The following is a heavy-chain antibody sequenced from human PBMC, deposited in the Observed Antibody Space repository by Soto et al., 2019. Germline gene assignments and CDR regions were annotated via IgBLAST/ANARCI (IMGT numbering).Heavy chain of an antibody. CDR3: ARGHRYCSGGSCYPRDAFDI. CDR2: IWYDGSNK. D-gene: IGHD2-15*01. CDR1: GFTFSSYG. V-gene: IGHV3-33*01. J-gene: IGHJ3*02. Sequence: GGSLRLSCAASGFTFSSYGMHWVRQAPGKGLEWVAVIWYDGSNKYYADSVKGRFTISRDNSKNTLYLRMNSLRAEGTAVYYCARGHRYCSGGSCYPRDAFDIWGQGTMVTVSS.